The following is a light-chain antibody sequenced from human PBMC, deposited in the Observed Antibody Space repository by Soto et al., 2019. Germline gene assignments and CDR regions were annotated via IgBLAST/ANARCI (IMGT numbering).Light chain of an antibody. CDR3: ETWDSSLSAAV. CDR2: ENN. V-gene: IGLV1-51*02. CDR1: SPNIGNVY. J-gene: IGLJ7*01. Sequence: QSVLTQPPSVSAAPGQKVAISCSGSSPNIGNVYVSWYQQLPGTAPKLLIYENNKRPSGIPDRFSGSKSGTSATLGITGLQSGDEADYYCETWDSSLSAAVFGGGTQLTVL.